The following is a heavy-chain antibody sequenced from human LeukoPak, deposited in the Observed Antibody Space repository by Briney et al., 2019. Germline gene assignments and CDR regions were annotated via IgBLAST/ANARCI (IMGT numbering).Heavy chain of an antibody. D-gene: IGHD6-13*01. V-gene: IGHV1-69*13. CDR2: IIPIFGTA. CDR1: GGTFSSYA. Sequence: SVKVSCKASGGTFSSYAISWVRQAPGQGLEWMGGIIPIFGTANYAQKFQGRVTITAVESTSTAYMELSSLRSDDTAVYYCARDDPNILAAAGRSEYFQHWGQGTLVTVSS. CDR3: ARDDPNILAAAGRSEYFQH. J-gene: IGHJ1*01.